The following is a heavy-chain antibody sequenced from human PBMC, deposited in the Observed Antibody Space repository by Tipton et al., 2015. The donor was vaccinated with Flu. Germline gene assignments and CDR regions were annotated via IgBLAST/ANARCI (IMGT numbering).Heavy chain of an antibody. D-gene: IGHD3-10*01. V-gene: IGHV4-59*02. Sequence: TLSLTCTVSGGSVSNYYWSWIRQAPGKGLEWIAYIYYGGSPNFNPSLESRVTISADPSKNQFSLSLRSVTGADTAINYCVHGGGVQFDYWGQGIQATVAS. J-gene: IGHJ4*02. CDR1: GGSVSNYY. CDR2: IYYGGSP. CDR3: VHGGGVQFDY.